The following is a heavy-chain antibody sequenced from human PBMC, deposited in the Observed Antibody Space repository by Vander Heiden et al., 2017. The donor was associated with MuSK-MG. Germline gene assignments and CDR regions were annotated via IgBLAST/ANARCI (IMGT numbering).Heavy chain of an antibody. Sequence: QVQLQESGPGLVKPSQTLSLTCTVSGGSITGGGYYWSWIRQHPGKGLEWIGYIYYSGSTYYNPSLKSRVTISVDTSKNQFSLKLSSVTAADTAVYYCAREFCYGDYAIGDYWGQGTLVTVSS. CDR2: IYYSGST. D-gene: IGHD4-17*01. V-gene: IGHV4-31*03. CDR3: AREFCYGDYAIGDY. J-gene: IGHJ4*02. CDR1: GGSITGGGYY.